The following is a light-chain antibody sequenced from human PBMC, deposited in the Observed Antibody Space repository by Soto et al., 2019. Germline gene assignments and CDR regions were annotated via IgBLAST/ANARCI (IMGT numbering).Light chain of an antibody. CDR2: EVA. J-gene: IGLJ3*02. CDR3: SSFTSSNTWV. CDR1: SSDVGSYDY. Sequence: QSALTQPASVSASPGQSITISCTGTSSDVGSYDYVSWFQQHPGTAPKVLICEVADRPSGVSDRFSGSKSGNTASLTISGLQTEDEGDYYCSSFTSSNTWVFGGGTKLTVL. V-gene: IGLV2-14*01.